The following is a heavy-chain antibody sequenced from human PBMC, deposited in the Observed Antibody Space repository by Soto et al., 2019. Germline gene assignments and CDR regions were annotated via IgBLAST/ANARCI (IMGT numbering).Heavy chain of an antibody. CDR3: AKGHSSSPSPQYYYYGMDV. CDR2: ISGSGGST. V-gene: IGHV3-23*01. J-gene: IGHJ6*02. CDR1: GLTFSSFA. D-gene: IGHD6-13*01. Sequence: PGGSLRLSCAASGLTFSSFAMSWVRQAPGKGLEWVSGISGSGGSTHHADSVKGRFIISRDNSKNVLYLQMNSVRAEDTAVYYCAKGHSSSPSPQYYYYGMDVWGQGTTGTVSS.